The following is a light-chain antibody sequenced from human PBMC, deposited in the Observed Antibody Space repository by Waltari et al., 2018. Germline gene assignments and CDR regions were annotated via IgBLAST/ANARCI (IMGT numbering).Light chain of an antibody. Sequence: DTQLTQSPSTLSASVGDRVTITCRARQSVTTWLARYQQKPGKAPKLLIYEAVKLDSGVPSRFSGGGSGTHFTLTITSLQPDDVASYYCQQYNSYPWTFGPGTKVEI. CDR3: QQYNSYPWT. CDR2: EAV. V-gene: IGKV1-5*01. J-gene: IGKJ1*01. CDR1: QSVTTW.